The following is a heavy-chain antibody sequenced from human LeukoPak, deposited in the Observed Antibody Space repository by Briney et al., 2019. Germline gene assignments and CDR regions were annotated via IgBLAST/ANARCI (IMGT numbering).Heavy chain of an antibody. CDR1: GGPFSGYY. CDR2: IKHSGRT. V-gene: IGHV4-34*01. J-gene: IGHJ5*02. CDR3: ARGGGEVLVWFGEHNWFDP. D-gene: IGHD3-10*01. Sequence: SETLSLTCAVYGGPFSGYYWSWIRQPPGKGPEWNGEIKHSGRTNYNPSLKIRVTISVDTSKNQFSLKLSSVTAAETAVYYCARGGGEVLVWFGEHNWFDPWGQGTLVTVSS.